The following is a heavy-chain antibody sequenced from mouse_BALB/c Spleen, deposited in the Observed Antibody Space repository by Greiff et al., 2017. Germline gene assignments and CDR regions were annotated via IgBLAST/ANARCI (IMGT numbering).Heavy chain of an antibody. D-gene: IGHD3-2*01. CDR1: GYTFTSYT. V-gene: IGHV1-4*02. Sequence: VQLQQSAAELARPGASVKMSCKASGYTFTSYTMHWVKQRPGQGLEWIGYINPSSGYTEYNQKFKDKTTLTADKSSSTAYLQLSSLTSEDSAVYYCARRTARANYAMDYWGQGTSVTVSS. CDR2: INPSSGYT. J-gene: IGHJ4*01. CDR3: ARRTARANYAMDY.